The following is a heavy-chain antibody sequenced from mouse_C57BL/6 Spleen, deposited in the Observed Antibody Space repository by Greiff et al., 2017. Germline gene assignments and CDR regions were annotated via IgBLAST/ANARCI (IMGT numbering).Heavy chain of an antibody. CDR3: ARARSDYLYAMDY. CDR2: INPNTGGT. D-gene: IGHD2-4*01. J-gene: IGHJ4*01. Sequence: EVQLQQSGPELVKPGASVKISCKASGYTFTDYYMNWVKQSPGKSLEWIGDINPNTGGTSSNQKFKGKATLTVDKSSSTAYMKLRSLTSEDSAVYYCARARSDYLYAMDYWGQGTSVTVSS. CDR1: GYTFTDYY. V-gene: IGHV1-26*01.